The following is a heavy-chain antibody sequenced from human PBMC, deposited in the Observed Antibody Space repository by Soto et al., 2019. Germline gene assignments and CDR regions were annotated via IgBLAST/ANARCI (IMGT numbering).Heavy chain of an antibody. CDR2: IYWDDDK. V-gene: IGHV2-5*02. CDR3: AHSRCGGDCLQSYSSHYYYGMDV. CDR1: GFSLSTGGVG. J-gene: IGHJ6*02. D-gene: IGHD2-21*02. Sequence: QITLKESGPSLVKPTQTLTLTCTFSGFSLSTGGVGVGWIRQPPGKAPEWLALIYWDDDKRYSPSLRSRLTVTKDTSKNQVVLTMTNMDPVDTATYYCAHSRCGGDCLQSYSSHYYYGMDVWGQGTTVTVSS.